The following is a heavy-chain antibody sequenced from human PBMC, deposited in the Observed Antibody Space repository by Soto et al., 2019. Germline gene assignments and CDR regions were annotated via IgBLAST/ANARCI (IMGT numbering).Heavy chain of an antibody. J-gene: IGHJ4*02. CDR2: ISGYNGNT. D-gene: IGHD3-22*01. CDR3: ARGSRDYYDSGGYSDY. CDR1: GYTFTTYG. Sequence: ASVKVSCKASGYTFTTYGITWVRQAPGQGLEWMGWISGYNGNTNYAQKFQGRVTMTTDTSTSTAYMELRSLRSDDTAVFYCARGSRDYYDSGGYSDYWGQGTLVTVSS. V-gene: IGHV1-18*04.